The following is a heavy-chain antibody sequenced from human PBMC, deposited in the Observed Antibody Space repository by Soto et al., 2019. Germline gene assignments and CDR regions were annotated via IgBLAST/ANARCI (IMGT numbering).Heavy chain of an antibody. CDR3: ARVMTLYYYDSSGSLGMDV. Sequence: PGGSLRLSCAASGFTFSSYWMSWVRQAPGKGLEWVANIKQDGSEKYYVDSVKGRFTISRDNAKNSLYLQMNSLRAEDTAVYYCARVMTLYYYDSSGSLGMDVWGQGTTVTVSS. J-gene: IGHJ6*02. CDR1: GFTFSSYW. CDR2: IKQDGSEK. V-gene: IGHV3-7*03. D-gene: IGHD3-22*01.